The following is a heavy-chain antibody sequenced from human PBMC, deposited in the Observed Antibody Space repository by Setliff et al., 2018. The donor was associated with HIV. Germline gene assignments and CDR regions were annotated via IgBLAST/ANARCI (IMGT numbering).Heavy chain of an antibody. J-gene: IGHJ3*02. CDR1: GYTFTSYD. D-gene: IGHD1-26*01. Sequence: ASVKVSCKASGYTFTSYDINWVRQATGQGLEWMGWMNPNSGYTNYAQKFQGRVTMTRDTSISTAYMEVSRLRSDDTAVYYCARDEERRGPPGIWGQGTMVTVSS. CDR2: MNPNSGYT. CDR3: ARDEERRGPPGI. V-gene: IGHV1-2*02.